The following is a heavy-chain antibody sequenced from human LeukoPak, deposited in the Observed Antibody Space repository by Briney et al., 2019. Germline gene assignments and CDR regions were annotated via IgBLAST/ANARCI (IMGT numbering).Heavy chain of an antibody. Sequence: GGSLRLSCAASRFTFISYSMNWVSQAPGKGMEWVSSISSSSSYIYYADSVKGRFTISRDNAKNSLYLQMNSLRAEDTAVYYCARASGSGSPYYYMDVWGKGTTVTVSS. D-gene: IGHD3-10*01. CDR3: ARASGSGSPYYYMDV. CDR2: ISSSSSYI. CDR1: RFTFISYS. V-gene: IGHV3-21*01. J-gene: IGHJ6*03.